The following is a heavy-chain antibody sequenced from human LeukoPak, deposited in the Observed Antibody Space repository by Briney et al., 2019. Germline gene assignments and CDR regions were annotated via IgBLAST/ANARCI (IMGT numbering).Heavy chain of an antibody. J-gene: IGHJ6*02. Sequence: SETLSLTCTVSGGSISGSSYYWGWIRQPPGKGLEWIGSIYYSGSTNYNSSLKSRVTISVDTSKNQLSLKLSSVTAADTAVYYCARLLWFGELSAGSYDMDVWGQGTTVTVSS. V-gene: IGHV4-39*07. D-gene: IGHD3-10*01. CDR1: GGSISGSSYY. CDR2: IYYSGST. CDR3: ARLLWFGELSAGSYDMDV.